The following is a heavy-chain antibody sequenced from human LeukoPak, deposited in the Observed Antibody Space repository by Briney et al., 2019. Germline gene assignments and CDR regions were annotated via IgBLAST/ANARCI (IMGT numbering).Heavy chain of an antibody. CDR3: ATCGSGRDYYMDV. CDR2: VNPSDGTT. V-gene: IGHV1-46*01. Sequence: ASVKVSCKASGYTFTNYYMHWVRQAPGQGLEWMGTVNPSDGTTLYAQKFQGRVTMTEDTSTDTAYMELSSLRSEDTAVYYCATCGSGRDYYMDVWGKGTTVTVSS. J-gene: IGHJ6*03. D-gene: IGHD3-10*01. CDR1: GYTFTNYY.